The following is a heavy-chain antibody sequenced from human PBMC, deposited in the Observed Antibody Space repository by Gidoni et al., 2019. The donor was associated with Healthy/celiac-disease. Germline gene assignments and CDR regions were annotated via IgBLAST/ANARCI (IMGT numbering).Heavy chain of an antibody. D-gene: IGHD2-2*01. CDR2: IKQDGSEK. V-gene: IGHV3-7*03. J-gene: IGHJ6*02. Sequence: EVQLVESGGGLVQPGGSLRLSCAASGFTFCSYWMSCVRQAPGKGLEWVANIKQDGSEKYYVDSVKGRFTISRDNAKNSLYRQMNSLRAEDTAVYYCARALGWCSSTSCSYYYYYGMDVWGQGTTVTVSS. CDR3: ARALGWCSSTSCSYYYYYGMDV. CDR1: GFTFCSYW.